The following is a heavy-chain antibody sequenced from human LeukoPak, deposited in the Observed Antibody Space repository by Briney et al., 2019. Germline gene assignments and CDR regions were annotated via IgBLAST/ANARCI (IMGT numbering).Heavy chain of an antibody. CDR2: ISGGGGST. D-gene: IGHD1-26*01. CDR1: GFTFSSYA. V-gene: IGHV3-23*01. CDR3: AKDKPGLVGVTDY. J-gene: IGHJ4*02. Sequence: GGSLRLSCAASGFTFSSYAMSWVRQAPGKGLEWVSAISGGGGSTYYADSGKGRFTISRDNSKNTLYLQMNSLRAEDTAVYYCAKDKPGLVGVTDYWGQGTLVTVSS.